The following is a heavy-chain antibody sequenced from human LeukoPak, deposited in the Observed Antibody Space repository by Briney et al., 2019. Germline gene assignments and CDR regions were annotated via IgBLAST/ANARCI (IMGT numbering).Heavy chain of an antibody. D-gene: IGHD3-22*01. CDR2: ISSDTATI. Sequence: GGSLRLSCAASGFTFSLYSMNWVRQAPGKGLQWLSYISSDTATIYYADSVEGRFTISRDNAKNSLFLQMNSLRDEDTAVYYCVRAVGNYYGSSSGYWYFDLWGRGTQVIVSS. CDR3: VRAVGNYYGSSSGYWYFDL. J-gene: IGHJ2*01. V-gene: IGHV3-48*02. CDR1: GFTFSLYS.